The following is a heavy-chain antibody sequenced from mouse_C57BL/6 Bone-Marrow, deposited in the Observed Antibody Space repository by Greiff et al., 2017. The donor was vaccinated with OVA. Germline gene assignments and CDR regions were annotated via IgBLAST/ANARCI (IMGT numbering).Heavy chain of an antibody. J-gene: IGHJ2*01. Sequence: EVQLVESEGGLVQPGSSMKLSCTASGFTFSDYYMAWVRQVPEKGLEWVANITNDGSSTYYVDSLKRRFIISRDNAKNILYLQMSSLKSDDTATYYCSRDGGLRPFDYWGQGTTLTVSS. V-gene: IGHV5-16*01. CDR2: ITNDGSST. D-gene: IGHD2-4*01. CDR3: SRDGGLRPFDY. CDR1: GFTFSDYY.